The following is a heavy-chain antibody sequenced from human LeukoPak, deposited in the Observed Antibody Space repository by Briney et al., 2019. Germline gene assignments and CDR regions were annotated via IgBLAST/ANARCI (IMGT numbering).Heavy chain of an antibody. CDR2: VYHSGST. Sequence: SETLSLTCTVSGASISYYYWSWIRQPPGKELEWIGSVYHSGSTEYNPSLKSRVTISVDTSKNQFSLKLSSVTAADTAVYYCARDRGSQPFIDYWGQGTLVTVSS. D-gene: IGHD1-26*01. V-gene: IGHV4-59*01. CDR1: GASISYYY. CDR3: ARDRGSQPFIDY. J-gene: IGHJ4*02.